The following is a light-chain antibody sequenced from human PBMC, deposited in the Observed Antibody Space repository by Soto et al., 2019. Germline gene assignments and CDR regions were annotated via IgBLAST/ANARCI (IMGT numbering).Light chain of an antibody. CDR1: QTVSKNY. Sequence: EIVLTQSPVTLSLSPGEGAPLSCRASQTVSKNYLAWYQQKAGQAPRLVIYAASTRATGIPDRFSGSGSGTDFTLTISRLEPEDFAVFYCQQYAVSPITFGQGTRLEIK. V-gene: IGKV3-20*01. J-gene: IGKJ5*01. CDR3: QQYAVSPIT. CDR2: AAS.